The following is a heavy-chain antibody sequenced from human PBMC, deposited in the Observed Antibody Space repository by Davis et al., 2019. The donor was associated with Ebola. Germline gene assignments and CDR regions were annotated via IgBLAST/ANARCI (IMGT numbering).Heavy chain of an antibody. CDR1: GFTFSSYA. D-gene: IGHD4-17*01. J-gene: IGHJ4*02. V-gene: IGHV3-23*01. Sequence: PGGSLTLSCAASGFTFSSYAMSWVRQAPGKGLEWVSAISGSGGSTYYADSVKGRFTISRDNSKNTLYLQMNSLRAEDTAVYYCARHDYGDSHFDYWGQGTLVTVSS. CDR3: ARHDYGDSHFDY. CDR2: ISGSGGST.